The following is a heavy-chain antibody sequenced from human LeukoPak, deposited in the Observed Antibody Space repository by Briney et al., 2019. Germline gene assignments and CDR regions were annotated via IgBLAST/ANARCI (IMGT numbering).Heavy chain of an antibody. CDR3: ASRPLGSKYYYGMDV. D-gene: IGHD2-2*01. Sequence: PSETPSLTCTVSGGSISSYYWSWIRQPPGKGLEWIGYIYYSGSTNYNPSLKSRVTISVDTSKNQFSLKLSSVTAAYTAVYYCASRPLGSKYYYGMDVWGQGTTVTVSS. CDR2: IYYSGST. J-gene: IGHJ6*02. V-gene: IGHV4-59*01. CDR1: GGSISSYY.